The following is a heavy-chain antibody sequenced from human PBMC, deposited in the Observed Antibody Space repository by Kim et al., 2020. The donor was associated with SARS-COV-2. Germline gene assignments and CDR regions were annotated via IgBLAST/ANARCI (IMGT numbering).Heavy chain of an antibody. CDR2: T. V-gene: IGHV4-39*01. J-gene: IGHJ3*02. D-gene: IGHD2-2*01. Sequence: TYYNASLKRRVTISVDTSKNQFSLKLRSVIAADTAVYYCAKVFTRGAFDIWGQGTKVTVSS. CDR3: AKVFTRGAFDI.